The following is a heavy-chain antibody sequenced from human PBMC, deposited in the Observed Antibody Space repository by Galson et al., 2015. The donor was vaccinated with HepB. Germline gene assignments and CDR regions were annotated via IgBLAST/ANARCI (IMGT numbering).Heavy chain of an antibody. Sequence: SLRLSCAASGFIIRNYGMSLVRQAPGKGLEWVSTINDDGRNTHYADNVRGRFTISKDTSENTLYLHMNSLRADDTAVYYCTKGDGGYYEIDYWGQGALVSVSS. CDR3: TKGDGGYYEIDY. J-gene: IGHJ4*02. V-gene: IGHV3-23*01. CDR1: GFIIRNYG. D-gene: IGHD1-26*01. CDR2: INDDGRNT.